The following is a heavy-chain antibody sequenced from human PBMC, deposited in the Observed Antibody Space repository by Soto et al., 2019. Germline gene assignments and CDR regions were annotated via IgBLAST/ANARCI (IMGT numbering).Heavy chain of an antibody. CDR2: ISWNSGSI. CDR1: GFTFDDYA. D-gene: IGHD6-19*01. V-gene: IGHV3-9*01. J-gene: IGHJ6*03. CDR3: AKDTPLSVAGPDHYYYYYMDV. Sequence: SGGSLRLSCAASGFTFDDYAMHWVRQAPGKGLEWVSGISWNSGSIGYADSVKGRFTISRDNAKNSLYLQMNSLRAEDTALYYCAKDTPLSVAGPDHYYYYYMDVWGKGTTVTVSS.